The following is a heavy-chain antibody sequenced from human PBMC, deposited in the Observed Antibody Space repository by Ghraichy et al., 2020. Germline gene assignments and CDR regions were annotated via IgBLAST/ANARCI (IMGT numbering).Heavy chain of an antibody. Sequence: GGSLRLSCAASGFTFSSYEMNWVRQAPGKGLEWVSYISSSGSTIYYADSVKGRFTISRDNAKNSLYLQMNSLRAEDTAVYYCASCGMTTVTSDAFDIWGQGTMVTVSS. CDR1: GFTFSSYE. J-gene: IGHJ3*02. CDR3: ASCGMTTVTSDAFDI. CDR2: ISSSGSTI. V-gene: IGHV3-48*03. D-gene: IGHD4-17*01.